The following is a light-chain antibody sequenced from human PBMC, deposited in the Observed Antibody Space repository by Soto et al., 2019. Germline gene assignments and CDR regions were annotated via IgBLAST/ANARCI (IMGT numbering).Light chain of an antibody. J-gene: IGKJ1*01. Sequence: DIQMTQSPSSLSASVGDRVSITCRASQSISSNLNWYQQKLGKAPDLLIYAASRLQSGVPSRFSGSGSETEFTLTINGLQPEDFATFYCQQSYSTPRTFGQGTKVEIK. CDR2: AAS. CDR1: QSISSN. V-gene: IGKV1-39*01. CDR3: QQSYSTPRT.